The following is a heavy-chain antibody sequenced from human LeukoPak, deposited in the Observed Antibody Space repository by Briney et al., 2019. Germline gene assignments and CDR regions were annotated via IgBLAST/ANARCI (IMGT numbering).Heavy chain of an antibody. CDR1: GYTFTCYY. Sequence: ASVKVSCKASGYTFTCYYMHWVRQAPGQGLEGMGWINPNSGGTNYAQKFQGRVTMTRDTSISTAYMELSRLRSDDTAVYYCARDSAAIRWFDPWGQGTLVTVSS. D-gene: IGHD2-2*01. CDR3: ARDSAAIRWFDP. CDR2: INPNSGGT. J-gene: IGHJ5*02. V-gene: IGHV1-2*02.